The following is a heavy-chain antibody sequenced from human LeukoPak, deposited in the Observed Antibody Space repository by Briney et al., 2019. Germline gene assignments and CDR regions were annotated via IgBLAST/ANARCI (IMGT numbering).Heavy chain of an antibody. D-gene: IGHD3-3*01. V-gene: IGHV3-30*02. CDR3: AKDAHWSADH. J-gene: IGHJ5*02. CDR1: GFTFSSYG. CDR2: IRSDENYK. Sequence: GGSLRLSCAASGFTFSSYGMHWVRQAPGKGLEWVAHIRSDENYKHYADSVKGRFTISRDNSKNTVYVQMNSLRPEDTAVYYCAKDAHWSADHWGQGTLVAVSS.